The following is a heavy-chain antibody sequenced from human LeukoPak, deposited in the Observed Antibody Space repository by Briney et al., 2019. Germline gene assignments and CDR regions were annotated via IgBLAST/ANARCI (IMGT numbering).Heavy chain of an antibody. CDR2: ISASGVST. Sequence: GGSLRLSCAASGFTFSSYGMSWVRQAPGKGLEWVSVISASGVSTYYADSVKGRFTISRDNSKNTLYLQMNSLRAEDTAVYYCAKDRDGSGTNWFDPWGQGTQVTVSS. D-gene: IGHD3-10*01. J-gene: IGHJ5*02. CDR3: AKDRDGSGTNWFDP. CDR1: GFTFSSYG. V-gene: IGHV3-23*01.